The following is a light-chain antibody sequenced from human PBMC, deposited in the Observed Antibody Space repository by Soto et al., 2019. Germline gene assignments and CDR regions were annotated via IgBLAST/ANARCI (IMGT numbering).Light chain of an antibody. V-gene: IGLV3-21*04. CDR3: HVWDSITNHVV. Sequence: SYELTQPPSVAVAPGTTASISFEGNDIGRKSVHWSQKKSGQAPVLVIHSDNDRPSGIPDRFSGSNYGNTATLTNSRVEAGDEAVYYCHVWDSITNHVVFGGGTELAVL. CDR1: DIGRKS. J-gene: IGLJ2*01. CDR2: SDN.